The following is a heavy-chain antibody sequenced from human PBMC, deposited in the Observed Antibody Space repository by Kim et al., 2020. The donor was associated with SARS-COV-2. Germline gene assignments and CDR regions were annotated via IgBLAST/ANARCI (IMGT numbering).Heavy chain of an antibody. CDR3: ARDPEVAVGGYYFDY. J-gene: IGHJ4*02. CDR1: GFTFSTYN. CDR2: ISSSTATI. Sequence: GGSLRLSCAASGFTFSTYNMNWVRQAPGKGLEWISYISSSTATIYYADSVKGRFIISRDNAKNSLFLQMNSLRAEDTAVYFCARDPEVAVGGYYFDYWGQGTLVTVSS. V-gene: IGHV3-48*04. D-gene: IGHD6-19*01.